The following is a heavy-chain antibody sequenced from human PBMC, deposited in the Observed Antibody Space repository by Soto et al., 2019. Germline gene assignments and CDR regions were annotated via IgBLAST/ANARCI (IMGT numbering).Heavy chain of an antibody. CDR3: ARILSSGYYYYYYYYGMDV. CDR2: ISSSSSYI. V-gene: IGHV3-21*01. Sequence: GGSLRLSSAASGFTFSSYSMNWVRQAPGKGLEWVSSISSSSSYIYYADSVKGRFTISRDNAKNSLYLQMNSLRAEDTAVYYCARILSSGYYYYYYYYGMDVWGQGTTVTVSS. J-gene: IGHJ6*02. CDR1: GFTFSSYS. D-gene: IGHD3-22*01.